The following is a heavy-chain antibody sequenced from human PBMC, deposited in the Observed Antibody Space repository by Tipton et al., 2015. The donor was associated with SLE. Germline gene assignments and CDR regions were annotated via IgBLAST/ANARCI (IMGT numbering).Heavy chain of an antibody. Sequence: TLSLTCTVSGDSVRSFYWSWIRLPPGKGLEWIGFIHYTGITNYSPSLKSRVSTSVDTSKNQFSLKLTSVTAADTAFYYCARGDPADLWARAPLVLVSS. CDR1: GDSVRSFY. J-gene: IGHJ2*01. V-gene: IGHV4-59*02. CDR2: IHYTGIT. CDR3: ARGDPADL. D-gene: IGHD3-16*01.